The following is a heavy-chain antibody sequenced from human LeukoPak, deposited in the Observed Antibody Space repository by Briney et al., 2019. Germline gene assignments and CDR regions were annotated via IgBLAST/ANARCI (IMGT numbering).Heavy chain of an antibody. CDR1: GFTFSSYA. Sequence: PGGSLRLSCAASGFTFSSYAMSWVRQAPGKGLEWVSAISGSGGSTYYADSVKGRFTISRDNSKNTLYLQMNSLRAEDTAVYYCAKLDFQHSSGWYDYWGQGTLVTVSS. D-gene: IGHD6-19*01. CDR2: ISGSGGST. V-gene: IGHV3-23*01. J-gene: IGHJ4*02. CDR3: AKLDFQHSSGWYDY.